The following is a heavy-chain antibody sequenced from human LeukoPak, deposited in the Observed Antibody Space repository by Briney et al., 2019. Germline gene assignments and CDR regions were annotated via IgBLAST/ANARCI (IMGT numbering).Heavy chain of an antibody. CDR3: ARPPRYCSSTSCYAIRDYYYYMDV. V-gene: IGHV4-34*01. CDR2: INHSGST. Sequence: SETLSLTCAVYVGSFSGYYWSWIRQPPGKGLEWIGEINHSGSTNYNPSLKSRVTISVGTSKNQFSLKLSSVTAADTAVYYCARPPRYCSSTSCYAIRDYYYYMDVWGKGTTVTVSS. CDR1: VGSFSGYY. D-gene: IGHD2-2*01. J-gene: IGHJ6*03.